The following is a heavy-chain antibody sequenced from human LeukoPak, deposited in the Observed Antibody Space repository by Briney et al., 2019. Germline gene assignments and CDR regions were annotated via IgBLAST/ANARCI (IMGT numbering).Heavy chain of an antibody. CDR2: IYYSGSP. D-gene: IGHD3-22*01. CDR3: ARSGYYYDSSYYYFSYYFDY. Sequence: SETLSLTCTVSGGSINNGDYYWSWIRQPPGKGLEWIGYIYYSGSPYYNPSLKSRVIMSVDTSNNQFSLKLSSVTAADTAVYYCARSGYYYDSSYYYFSYYFDYWGQGTLVTVSS. J-gene: IGHJ4*02. V-gene: IGHV4-30-4*01. CDR1: GGSINNGDYY.